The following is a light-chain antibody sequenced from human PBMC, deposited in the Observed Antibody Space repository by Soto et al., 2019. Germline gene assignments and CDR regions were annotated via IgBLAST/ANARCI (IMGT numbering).Light chain of an antibody. CDR1: QGISNY. V-gene: IGKV1-27*01. J-gene: IGKJ4*01. Sequence: DTQMTQSPSSLSASVGDRVTITCRASQGISNYLVWYQQKPGRAPTVLIYAASTMQSGVPTRFSGSGSGTDFTLTISSQQPEDVATYYCQKYNSAPHTFGGGTKVEIQ. CDR2: AAS. CDR3: QKYNSAPHT.